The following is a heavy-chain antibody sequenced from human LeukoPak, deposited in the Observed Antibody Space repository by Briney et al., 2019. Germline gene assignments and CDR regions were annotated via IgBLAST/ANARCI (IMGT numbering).Heavy chain of an antibody. Sequence: PGGSLRLSCAASGFTFSSYAMSWVRQAPGKGLEWVSAISGSGDSTYYGDSVKGRFTISRDNSKNTLYLQMNSLRAEDTAVYYCAKTRPLDSSSRLHGDYWGQGTLVTVSS. V-gene: IGHV3-23*01. J-gene: IGHJ4*02. D-gene: IGHD6-13*01. CDR3: AKTRPLDSSSRLHGDY. CDR2: ISGSGDST. CDR1: GFTFSSYA.